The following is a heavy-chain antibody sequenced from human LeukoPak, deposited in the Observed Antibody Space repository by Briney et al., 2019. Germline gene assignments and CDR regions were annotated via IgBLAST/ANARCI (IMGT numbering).Heavy chain of an antibody. CDR2: IYHSGGT. V-gene: IGHV4-4*02. D-gene: IGHD3-22*01. Sequence: SGTLSLTCAVSGGSISSSNWWSWVRQSPGKGLQWIGEIYHSGGTNYNPSLKSRVTVSVDKSNNQFSLKPSSVTAADTAVYYCARWGSGFFDFWGQGSLVTVSS. CDR1: GGSISSSNW. J-gene: IGHJ4*02. CDR3: ARWGSGFFDF.